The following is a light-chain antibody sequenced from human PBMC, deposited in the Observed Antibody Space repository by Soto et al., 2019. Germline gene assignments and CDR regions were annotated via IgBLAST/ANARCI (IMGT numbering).Light chain of an antibody. V-gene: IGLV2-23*01. CDR2: EGS. Sequence: QSALTQPASVSGSPGQXITISCTGTSSDVGSYNLVSWYQQHPGKAPKLMIYEGSKRPSGVSNRFSGSKSGNTASLTISGLQAEDEADYYCCSYAGSSTHAVFGGGTQLTVL. CDR1: SSDVGSYNL. CDR3: CSYAGSSTHAV. J-gene: IGLJ7*01.